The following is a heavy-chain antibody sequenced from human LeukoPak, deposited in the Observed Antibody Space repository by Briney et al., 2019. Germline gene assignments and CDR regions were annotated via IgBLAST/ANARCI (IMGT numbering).Heavy chain of an antibody. V-gene: IGHV4-34*01. CDR3: AREGVRYYDSSGFKTPANWFDP. CDR1: GGSFSGYY. CDR2: INHSGST. J-gene: IGHJ5*02. Sequence: SETLSLTCAVYGGSFSGYYWSWIRHPPGKGRGWIGEINHSGSTNYNPSLKSRVTISVDTSKNQFSLKLSSVTAADTAVYYCAREGVRYYDSSGFKTPANWFDPWGQGTLVTVSS. D-gene: IGHD3-22*01.